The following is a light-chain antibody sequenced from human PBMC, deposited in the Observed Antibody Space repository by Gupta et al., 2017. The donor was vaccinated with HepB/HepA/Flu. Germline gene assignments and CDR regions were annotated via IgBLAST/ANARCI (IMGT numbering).Light chain of an antibody. CDR1: RSLLNTANNKNY. J-gene: IGKJ3*01. CDR2: WAS. CDR3: QQDDSLPYT. V-gene: IGKV4-1*01. Sequence: DIVMTQSPESLAVSLGERTTINCRSSRSLLNTANNKNYVGWYQQIPGQPPRLLFYWASTRHSGVPDRFSASGSGTDFTLTINTLQTEDVALYFCQQDDSLPYTFGHGTKVEIK.